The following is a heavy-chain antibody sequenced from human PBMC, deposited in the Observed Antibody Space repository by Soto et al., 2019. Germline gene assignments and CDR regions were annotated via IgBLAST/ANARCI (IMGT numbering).Heavy chain of an antibody. J-gene: IGHJ6*02. V-gene: IGHV4-31*03. CDR3: ARGPGMPRYHYGIDV. CDR1: GGSINSGGNY. Sequence: QVQLQESGPGLVKPSQTLSLTCIVYGGSINSGGNYWSWIRQHPGKGLEWIGYIYYIGSTYYKPSLKHRVTISIEMSKNKFALKVSSATAADRAVYYSARGPGMPRYHYGIDVWGQGTTGTVSS. D-gene: IGHD2-2*01. CDR2: IYYIGST.